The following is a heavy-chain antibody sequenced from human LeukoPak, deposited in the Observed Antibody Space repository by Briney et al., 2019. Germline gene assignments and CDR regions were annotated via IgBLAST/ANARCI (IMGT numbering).Heavy chain of an antibody. V-gene: IGHV3-21*01. D-gene: IGHD3-16*02. CDR3: GIMITFGGVIVIPDDAFDI. CDR1: GFTFSSYS. J-gene: IGHJ3*02. CDR2: ISSSSSYI. Sequence: GGSLRLSCAASGFTFSSYSMNWVRQAPGKGLEWVSSISSSSSYIYYADSVKGRLTISRDNAKNSLYLQMNSLRAEDTAVYYCGIMITFGGVIVIPDDAFDIWGQGTMVTVSS.